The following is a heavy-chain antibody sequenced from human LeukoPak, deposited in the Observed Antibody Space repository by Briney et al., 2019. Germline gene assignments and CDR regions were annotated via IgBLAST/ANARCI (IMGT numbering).Heavy chain of an antibody. J-gene: IGHJ4*02. D-gene: IGHD1-1*01. V-gene: IGHV3-33*01. CDR3: ARENLEFDY. Sequence: GGSLRLSCAASGFTFSSYGMHWVRQAPGKGPEWVAVIWYDGSNKYYADSVKGRFTISRDNSKNTLYLQMNSLRAEDTAVYYCARENLEFDYWGQGTLVTVSS. CDR1: GFTFSSYG. CDR2: IWYDGSNK.